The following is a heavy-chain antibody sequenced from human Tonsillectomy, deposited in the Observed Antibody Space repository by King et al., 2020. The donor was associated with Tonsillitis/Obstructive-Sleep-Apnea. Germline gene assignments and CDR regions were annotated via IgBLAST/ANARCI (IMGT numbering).Heavy chain of an antibody. CDR2: IYPGDSDT. D-gene: IGHD1-1*01. V-gene: IGHV5-51*01. J-gene: IGHJ4*02. Sequence: VQLVESGAEVKKPGESLKLSCKGSGYIFTSYWIGWVRQMPGKGLEWMGIIYPGDSDTRYSPSFQGQVTISADKSISTAYLQWSSLKASDTAMYYCARLATGTYGRVLYYFDYWGQGTLVTVSS. CDR3: ARLATGTYGRVLYYFDY. CDR1: GYIFTSYW.